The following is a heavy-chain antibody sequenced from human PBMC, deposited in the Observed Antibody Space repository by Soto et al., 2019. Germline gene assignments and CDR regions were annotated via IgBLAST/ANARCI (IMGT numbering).Heavy chain of an antibody. D-gene: IGHD6-13*01. CDR2: IYPGDSSA. Sequence: PGESLKISCKTSGYNFTSYWFGWVRQMPGKGLEWMGIIYPGDSSAKYSQSFRGQVTISADKSITTAYLQWRSLKASDTAMYYCAKQRRIAAGGTDWFHPWGQGTLVTVSS. CDR1: GYNFTSYW. CDR3: AKQRRIAAGGTDWFHP. V-gene: IGHV5-51*01. J-gene: IGHJ5*02.